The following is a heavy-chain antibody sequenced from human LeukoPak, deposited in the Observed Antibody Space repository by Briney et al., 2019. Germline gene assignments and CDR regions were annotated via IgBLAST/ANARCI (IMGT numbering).Heavy chain of an antibody. V-gene: IGHV3-11*03. J-gene: IGHJ4*02. CDR2: ISSSGSYT. CDR1: GFIFSDYY. CDR3: ARSYSSSRGTFDY. D-gene: IGHD6-6*01. Sequence: GGSLRLSCAASGFIFSDYYMSWIRQAPGKGLEWVSYISSSGSYTNYADSVKGRFTISRDNAKNSLYLQMNSLRTEDTAVYYCARSYSSSRGTFDYWGQGTLVTVSS.